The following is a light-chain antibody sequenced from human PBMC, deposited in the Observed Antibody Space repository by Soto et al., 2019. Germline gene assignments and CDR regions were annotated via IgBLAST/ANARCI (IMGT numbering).Light chain of an antibody. J-gene: IGKJ1*01. CDR1: QTISSW. V-gene: IGKV1-5*03. Sequence: DIQMTQSPSTLSGSVGDRVTITCRASQTISSWLAWYQQKPGKAPKLLIYKASTLKSGVPSRFSGSGSGTEFTLTISSLQPEDFATYYCQQLNSYLWTFGQGTKVDI. CDR2: KAS. CDR3: QQLNSYLWT.